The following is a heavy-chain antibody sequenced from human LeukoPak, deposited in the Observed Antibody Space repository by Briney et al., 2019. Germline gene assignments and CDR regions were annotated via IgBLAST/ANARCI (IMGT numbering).Heavy chain of an antibody. Sequence: GGSLRLSCAASGFTFRSYWMSWVRQAPGKGLEWVANIKQDGSEKYYVDSVKGRFTISRDNAKNSLYLQMNSLRAEDTAVYYCARDVGYYDSSGYLGYWSQGTLVTVSS. CDR3: ARDVGYYDSSGYLGY. J-gene: IGHJ4*02. D-gene: IGHD3-22*01. V-gene: IGHV3-7*01. CDR2: IKQDGSEK. CDR1: GFTFRSYW.